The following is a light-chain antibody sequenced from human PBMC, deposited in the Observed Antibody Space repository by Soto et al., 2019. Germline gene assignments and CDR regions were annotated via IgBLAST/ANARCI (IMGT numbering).Light chain of an antibody. CDR3: TSYTSSTTNDV. J-gene: IGLJ1*01. Sequence: QSALTQPASVSGSPGQSITFSCTGTSSDIGGYNYVSSYQQHPGKAPKLMIYEVSNRPSGVSDRFSGSKSGNTASLTISGLQAEDEADYYCTSYTSSTTNDVFGTGTKLTVL. CDR1: SSDIGGYNY. V-gene: IGLV2-14*01. CDR2: EVS.